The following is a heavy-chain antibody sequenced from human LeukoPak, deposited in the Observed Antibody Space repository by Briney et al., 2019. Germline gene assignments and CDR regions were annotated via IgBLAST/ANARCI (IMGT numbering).Heavy chain of an antibody. J-gene: IGHJ4*02. V-gene: IGHV3-30*04. CDR3: AKSLRTRIYYFDY. D-gene: IGHD1-7*01. CDR2: KAFDGSDE. CDR1: GFIFSSYA. Sequence: GRSLRLSCAASGFIFSSYAMHWVRQAPGKGLEWVAVKAFDGSDEYYADSVKGRFTISRDNSKNTLYLQIDSLRGEDTAVYYCAKSLRTRIYYFDYWGQGTLVTVSS.